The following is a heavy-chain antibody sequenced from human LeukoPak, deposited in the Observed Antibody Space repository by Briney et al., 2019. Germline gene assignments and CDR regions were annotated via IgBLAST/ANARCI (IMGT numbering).Heavy chain of an antibody. CDR3: AREEFWSGYSQGYGMDV. V-gene: IGHV3-33*01. CDR2: IWYDGSNK. CDR1: GFTFSSYG. J-gene: IGHJ6*02. Sequence: GRSLRLSCAAFGFTFSSYGMHWVRQAPGKGLEWVGVIWYDGSNKYYADSVKGRFTISRDNSKNTLYLQMNSLRAEDTAVYYCAREEFWSGYSQGYGMDVWGQGTTVTVSS. D-gene: IGHD3-3*01.